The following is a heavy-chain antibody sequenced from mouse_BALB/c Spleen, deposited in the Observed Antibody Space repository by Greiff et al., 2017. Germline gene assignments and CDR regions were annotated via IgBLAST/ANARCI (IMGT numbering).Heavy chain of an antibody. V-gene: IGHV5-12-2*01. CDR3: ARHEGPHTALYFDY. CDR2: ISNGGGST. CDR1: GFTFSSYT. D-gene: IGHD1-2*01. Sequence: EVQLVESGGGLVQPGGSLKLSCAASGFTFSSYTMSWVRQTPEKRLEWVAYISNGGGSTYYPDTVKGRFTISRDNAKNTLYLQMSSLKSEDTAMYYCARHEGPHTALYFDYWGQGTTLTVSS. J-gene: IGHJ2*01.